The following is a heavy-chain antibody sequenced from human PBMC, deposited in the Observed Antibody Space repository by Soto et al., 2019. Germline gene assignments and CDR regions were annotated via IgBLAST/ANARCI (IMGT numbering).Heavy chain of an antibody. J-gene: IGHJ5*01. CDR3: ARVRPNSDFLSGYSFDC. CDR2: IYHTGIA. D-gene: IGHD3-3*01. CDR1: GGSFNNYY. Sequence: ASETLSLTCTVSGGSFNNYYWSWVRQPPGKGLEWLGYIYHTGIADYHPSLKSRLTISIDTSENQFSLKMTSVTTADTAVYYCARVRPNSDFLSGYSFDCWGRGTLVTVSS. V-gene: IGHV4-59*01.